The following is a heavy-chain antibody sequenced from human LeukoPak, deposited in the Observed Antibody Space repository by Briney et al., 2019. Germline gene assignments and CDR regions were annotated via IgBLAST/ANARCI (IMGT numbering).Heavy chain of an antibody. CDR1: GFTFSDYY. Sequence: GGSLRLSCAASGFTFSDYYMSWIRQAPGKGLEWVSYISSSGSTIYYADSVKGRFTISRDNAKNSLYLQMNSLRAEDTAVYYCAREIWNYAWGYYMDVWGKGTTVTVSS. CDR2: ISSSGSTI. D-gene: IGHD1-7*01. J-gene: IGHJ6*03. V-gene: IGHV3-11*04. CDR3: AREIWNYAWGYYMDV.